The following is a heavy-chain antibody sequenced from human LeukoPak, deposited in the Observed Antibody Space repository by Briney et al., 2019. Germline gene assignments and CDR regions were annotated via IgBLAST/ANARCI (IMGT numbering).Heavy chain of an antibody. CDR2: IYYSGST. CDR3: ARGYSNHAFDI. Sequence: SETLSLTCTVSGGSISNYYWSWIRQPPGKGLEWIGYIYYSGSTNYNPSLKSRVTISVDTSKNQFSLKLSSVTAADTAVYYCARGYSNHAFDIWGQGTMVTVSS. D-gene: IGHD4-11*01. CDR1: GGSISNYY. V-gene: IGHV4-59*01. J-gene: IGHJ3*02.